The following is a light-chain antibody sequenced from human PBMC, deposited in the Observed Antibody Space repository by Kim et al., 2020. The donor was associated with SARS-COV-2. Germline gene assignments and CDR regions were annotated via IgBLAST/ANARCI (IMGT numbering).Light chain of an antibody. J-gene: IGKJ4*01. CDR2: DAS. CDR1: RTMSTW. V-gene: IGKV1-5*01. Sequence: VTIPCRGSRTMSTWLAWYRQKPGKVPSLLIYDASSLKSGVPSRFGEGGSGTKFTFTISSLQPDVFAAYYCKQNKTYPVTFGGGSKVGIK. CDR3: KQNKTYPVT.